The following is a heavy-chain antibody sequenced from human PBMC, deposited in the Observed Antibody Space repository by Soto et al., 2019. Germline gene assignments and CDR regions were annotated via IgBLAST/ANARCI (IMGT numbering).Heavy chain of an antibody. D-gene: IGHD3-16*01. CDR2: ISGSGGST. V-gene: IGHV3-23*01. CDR1: GFTFSSYA. Sequence: GGSLRLSCSASGFTFSSYAMSGVRQAPGKGLEWVSAISGSGGSTYYADSVKGRFTISRDNSKNTLYLQMNSLRAEDTAVYYCAKVRLDAFDIWGQGTMVTVSS. CDR3: AKVRLDAFDI. J-gene: IGHJ3*02.